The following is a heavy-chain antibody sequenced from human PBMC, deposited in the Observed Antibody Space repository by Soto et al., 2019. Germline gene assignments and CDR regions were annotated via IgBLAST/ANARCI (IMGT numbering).Heavy chain of an antibody. J-gene: IGHJ6*02. CDR1: GFTVSSNY. Sequence: EVQLVESGGGLVQPGGSLRLSCAASGFTVSSNYMSWVRQAPGKGLEWVSVIYSGGSTYYADSVKGRFTISRDNSKNTLYLQMNSLRAEDTAVYYCARDFIYDGSGPQGIGGQRHYYYGMDVWGQGTTVTVSS. CDR2: IYSGGST. CDR3: ARDFIYDGSGPQGIGGQRHYYYGMDV. V-gene: IGHV3-66*01. D-gene: IGHD3-22*01.